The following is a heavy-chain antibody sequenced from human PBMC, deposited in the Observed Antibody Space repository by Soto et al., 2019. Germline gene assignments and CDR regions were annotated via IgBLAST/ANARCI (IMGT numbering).Heavy chain of an antibody. V-gene: IGHV3-66*01. CDR2: IYSGGST. Sequence: DVQVVESGGGLVQPGGSLRLSCAASGFTVSNNYMNWVRQPPGKGLEWVSLIYSGGSTSYADSVKGRFTISRDNSKNTLYLQMSSLRAEDTAVYYCARGWGKITMAIGTWGQGTLVTVSS. D-gene: IGHD3-10*01. CDR1: GFTVSNNY. J-gene: IGHJ5*02. CDR3: ARGWGKITMAIGT.